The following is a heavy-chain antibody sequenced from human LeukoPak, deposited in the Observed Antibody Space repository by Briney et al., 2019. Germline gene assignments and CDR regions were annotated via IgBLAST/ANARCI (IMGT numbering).Heavy chain of an antibody. CDR2: ISSSGSTI. CDR1: GFTFSSYE. V-gene: IGHV3-48*03. J-gene: IGHJ4*02. Sequence: PGGSLRLSCAASGFTFSSYEMNWVRQAPGKGLEWVSYISSSGSTIYYADSVKGRFTISRDNAKNSLYLQMNSLRAEDTAVYYCAKDGRDYFVSGSHYRGVPALDYWGQGTLVTVSS. D-gene: IGHD3-10*01. CDR3: AKDGRDYFVSGSHYRGVPALDY.